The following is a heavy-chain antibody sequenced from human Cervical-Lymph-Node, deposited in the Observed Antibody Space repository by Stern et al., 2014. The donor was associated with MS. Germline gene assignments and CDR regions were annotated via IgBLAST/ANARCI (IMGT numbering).Heavy chain of an antibody. D-gene: IGHD3-16*01. CDR2: INRGNGNT. CDR1: GYTFTNYA. Sequence: VQLEESGAEVREPGASVKVSCQAFGYTFTNYAMHWVRQAPGQRLEYMGWINRGNGNTKYSQKFQGRVTITRETSETTVYMELSSLRSEDTAVYYCARWGHADAFDVWGQGTMVIVSS. V-gene: IGHV1-3*01. CDR3: ARWGHADAFDV. J-gene: IGHJ3*01.